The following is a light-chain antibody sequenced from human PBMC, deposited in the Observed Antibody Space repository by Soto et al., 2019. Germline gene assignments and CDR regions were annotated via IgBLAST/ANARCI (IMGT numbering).Light chain of an antibody. CDR2: GAS. Sequence: EIVMTQSPATLSVSPGERASLSCRASQSVGSNLAWYQQTAGQAPRLLIYGASTRATGIPARFSGSGSGTEFTLTISSLQSEAFAVYSCQQYTNWPYTFGQGTTLEIK. CDR1: QSVGSN. V-gene: IGKV3-15*01. CDR3: QQYTNWPYT. J-gene: IGKJ2*01.